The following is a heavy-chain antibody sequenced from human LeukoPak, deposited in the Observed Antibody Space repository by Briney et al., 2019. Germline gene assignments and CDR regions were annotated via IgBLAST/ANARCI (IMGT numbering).Heavy chain of an antibody. CDR2: INTKTGNP. CDR1: GYSFTNYA. J-gene: IGHJ4*02. V-gene: IGHV7-4-1*02. CDR3: ARVTTGTMRGDFEY. D-gene: IGHD1-1*01. Sequence: GASVKVSCKASGYSFTNYAMNWVRQAPGQGLEWMGWINTKTGNPTYAQDFTGRFVFSLDTSVSTSYLHISSLKAEDTAVYYCARVTTGTMRGDFEYWGQGTLVTVSS.